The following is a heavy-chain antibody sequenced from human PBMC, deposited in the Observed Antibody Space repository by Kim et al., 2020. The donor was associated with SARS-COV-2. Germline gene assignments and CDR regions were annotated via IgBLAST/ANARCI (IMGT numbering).Heavy chain of an antibody. Sequence: YTPSLEGRVTISVDTSKTPLSLKLSCVTAADTAIYYCARDKGSRRGGGFDYWGQGTLVTVSS. D-gene: IGHD3-10*01. V-gene: IGHV4-31*02. CDR3: ARDKGSRRGGGFDY. J-gene: IGHJ4*02.